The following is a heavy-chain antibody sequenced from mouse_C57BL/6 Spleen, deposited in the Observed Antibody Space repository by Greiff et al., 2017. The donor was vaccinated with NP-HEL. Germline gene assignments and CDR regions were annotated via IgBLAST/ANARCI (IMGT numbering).Heavy chain of an antibody. V-gene: IGHV1-76*01. J-gene: IGHJ3*01. D-gene: IGHD1-1*01. CDR3: ARYYGSSLGFAY. CDR1: GYTFTDYY. CDR2: IYPGSGNT. Sequence: VQLQESGAELVRPGASVKLSCKASGYTFTDYYINWVKQRPGQGLEWIARIYPGSGNTYYNEKFKGKATLTAEKSSSTAYMQLSSLTSEDSAVYFCARYYGSSLGFAYWGQGTLVTVSA.